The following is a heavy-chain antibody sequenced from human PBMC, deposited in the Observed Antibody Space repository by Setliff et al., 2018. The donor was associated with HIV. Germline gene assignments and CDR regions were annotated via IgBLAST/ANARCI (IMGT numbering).Heavy chain of an antibody. CDR3: TKGGGLNFRYHDWFVKI. V-gene: IGHV5-51*01. D-gene: IGHD3-9*01. J-gene: IGHJ4*03. CDR1: GDKFPNYY. CDR2: IYPSDSDT. Sequence: GESLKISCKDSGDKFPNYYLGWVRQMPGKGLEWIGVIYPSDSDTRYSPSFQGQVTISADKSISTAYLQLNTLRASGTAIYYCTKGGGLNFRYHDWFVKIWGQGTLVTVSS.